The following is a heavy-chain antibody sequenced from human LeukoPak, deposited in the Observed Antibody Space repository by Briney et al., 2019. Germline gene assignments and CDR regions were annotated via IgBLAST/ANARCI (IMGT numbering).Heavy chain of an antibody. CDR1: GFTFSSYS. CDR3: AREGLLWFGEPNDYYFDY. Sequence: PGGSLRLSCAASGFTFSSYSMNWVRQAPGKGLEWVSSISSSSSYIYYADSVKGRFTISRDNAKNSLYLQMNSLRAEDTAVYYCAREGLLWFGEPNDYYFDYWGQGTLVTVSS. V-gene: IGHV3-21*01. CDR2: ISSSSSYI. D-gene: IGHD3-10*01. J-gene: IGHJ4*02.